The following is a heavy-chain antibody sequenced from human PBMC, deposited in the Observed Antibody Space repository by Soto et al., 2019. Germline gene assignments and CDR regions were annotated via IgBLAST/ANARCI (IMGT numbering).Heavy chain of an antibody. Sequence: EVQLVESGGGLVKPGGSLRLSCAAPGFTFSNAWMNWVRQAPGKGLEWVGRIKRKIDGETTEYASPVKDRFTISRDDSKNTMFLQMNSLETEDTGVYYCTTYSGSSPEWGQGTLVTVSS. CDR1: GFTFSNAW. D-gene: IGHD6-13*01. V-gene: IGHV3-15*07. CDR2: IKRKIDGETT. J-gene: IGHJ4*02. CDR3: TTYSGSSPE.